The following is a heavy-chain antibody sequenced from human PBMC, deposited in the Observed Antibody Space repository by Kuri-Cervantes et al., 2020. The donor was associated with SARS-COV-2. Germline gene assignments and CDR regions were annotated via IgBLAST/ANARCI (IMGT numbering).Heavy chain of an antibody. D-gene: IGHD5-24*01. CDR2: IYYSGST. CDR3: ARDLGSGRWLQSPNAFDI. Sequence: SDTLSLTCTVSGGPVSSGSYYWSWIRQPPGKGLEWIGYIYYSGSTNYNPSLKSRVTISVDTSKNQFSLKLSSVTAADTAVYYCARDLGSGRWLQSPNAFDIWGQGTMVTVSS. J-gene: IGHJ3*02. V-gene: IGHV4-61*01. CDR1: GGPVSSGSYY.